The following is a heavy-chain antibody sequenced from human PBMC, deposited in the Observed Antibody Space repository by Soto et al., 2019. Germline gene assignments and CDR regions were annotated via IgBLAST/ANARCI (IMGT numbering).Heavy chain of an antibody. V-gene: IGHV1-18*01. Sequence: ASVKVSCTDSGYTFTSYGISWVRQAPGQGLEWMGWISTYNGNTNYAQKLQGRVTMTTDTSTSTAYMELRSLRFDDTAVYYCARDTSARYPFDYWGQGTLVTVSS. CDR3: ARDTSARYPFDY. D-gene: IGHD1-20*01. CDR1: GYTFTSYG. J-gene: IGHJ4*02. CDR2: ISTYNGNT.